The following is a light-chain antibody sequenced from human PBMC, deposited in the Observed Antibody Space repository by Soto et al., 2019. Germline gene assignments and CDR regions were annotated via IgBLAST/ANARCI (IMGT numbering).Light chain of an antibody. CDR2: LNSDGRH. CDR3: QTWGTGGDVV. CDR1: SGHSTYA. J-gene: IGLJ2*01. V-gene: IGLV4-69*01. Sequence: QPVLTQSPSASASLGASVKLTCTLSSGHSTYAIAWHQQQPEKGPRYLMKLNSDGRHSKGDGIPDRFSGTSSGAERYLTISSLQSEDEADSYCQTWGTGGDVVFGGGTKLTVL.